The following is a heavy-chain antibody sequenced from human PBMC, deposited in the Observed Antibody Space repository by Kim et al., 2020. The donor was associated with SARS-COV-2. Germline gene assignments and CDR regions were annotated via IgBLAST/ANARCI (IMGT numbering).Heavy chain of an antibody. CDR3: ARDPYGSGSYYFDY. J-gene: IGHJ4*02. Sequence: TPSLKSRVPISVDTSKTQCSLKLSSVTAADTAVYYCARDPYGSGSYYFDYWGQGTLVTVSS. D-gene: IGHD3-10*01. V-gene: IGHV4-39*07.